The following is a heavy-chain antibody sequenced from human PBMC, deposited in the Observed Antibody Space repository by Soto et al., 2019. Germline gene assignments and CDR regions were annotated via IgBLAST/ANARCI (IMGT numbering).Heavy chain of an antibody. CDR1: GFTFSSYG. D-gene: IGHD3-10*01. CDR2: ISYDGSNK. J-gene: IGHJ4*02. Sequence: GGSLRLSCAASGFTFSSYGMHWVRQAPGKGLEWVAVISYDGSNKYYADSVKGRFTISRDNSKNTLYLQMNSLRAEDTAVYYCAKGRNPGGSGSYHDYWGQGTLVTVSS. CDR3: AKGRNPGGSGSYHDY. V-gene: IGHV3-30*18.